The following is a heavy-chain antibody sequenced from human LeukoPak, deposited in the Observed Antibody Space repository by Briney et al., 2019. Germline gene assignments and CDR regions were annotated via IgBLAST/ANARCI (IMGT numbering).Heavy chain of an antibody. CDR3: LLGLRYCSSTSCPLGFDP. J-gene: IGHJ5*02. CDR1: GFTFSSYG. Sequence: GESLRLSCAASGFTFSSYGMHWVRQAPGKGLEWVAFIRYDGSNKYYADSVKGRFTISRDNSKNTLYLQMNSLRAEDTAVYYCLLGLRYCSSTSCPLGFDPWGQGTLVTVSS. D-gene: IGHD2-2*01. V-gene: IGHV3-30*02. CDR2: IRYDGSNK.